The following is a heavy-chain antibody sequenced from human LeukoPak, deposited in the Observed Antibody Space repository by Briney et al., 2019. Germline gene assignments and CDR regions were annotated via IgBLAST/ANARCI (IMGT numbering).Heavy chain of an antibody. CDR1: GFTFSTSA. CDR3: AKGSF. J-gene: IGHJ4*02. V-gene: IGHV3-23*01. CDR2: ISESGGST. Sequence: GGSLGLSCVVSGFTFSTSAMSWVRQAPGKGLEWVSGISESGGSTYYADSVKGRFTSSRDNSKNTLYLQMNNLRAEDTAAYYCAKGSFWGQGTLVTASS. D-gene: IGHD3-10*01.